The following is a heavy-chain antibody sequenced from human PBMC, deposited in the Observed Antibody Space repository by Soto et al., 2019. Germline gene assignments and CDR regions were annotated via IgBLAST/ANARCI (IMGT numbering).Heavy chain of an antibody. CDR3: ARDPEAYCSSTSCWNWFDP. CDR2: ISGSGGST. J-gene: IGHJ5*02. D-gene: IGHD2-2*01. Sequence: GSLRLSCAASGFTFSSYVMSWVRQAPGKGLEWVSAISGSGGSTYYADSVKGRFTISRDNSKNTLYLQMNSLRAEDTAVYYCARDPEAYCSSTSCWNWFDPWGQGTLVTVSS. V-gene: IGHV3-23*01. CDR1: GFTFSSYV.